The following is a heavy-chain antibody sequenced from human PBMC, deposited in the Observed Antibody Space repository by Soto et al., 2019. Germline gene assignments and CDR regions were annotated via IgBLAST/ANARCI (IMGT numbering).Heavy chain of an antibody. V-gene: IGHV4-4*02. J-gene: IGHJ3*02. CDR3: ARGTYITGRFALDI. CDR1: GDSIISNNW. CDR2: IYHSESA. Sequence: SETLSLTCGVSGDSIISNNWWTCVRQPPGKGLEWVGEIYHSESANYNPSLKRRVTISLDKSRNQFSLSLASVTAADAAVYFCARGTYITGRFALDIWGQGTMVTVS. D-gene: IGHD6-19*01.